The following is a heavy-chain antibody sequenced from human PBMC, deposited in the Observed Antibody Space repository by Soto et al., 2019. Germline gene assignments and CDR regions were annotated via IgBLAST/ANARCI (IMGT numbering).Heavy chain of an antibody. CDR3: ARDLNTGYVGDY. CDR1: GFTFRASG. V-gene: IGHV3-33*01. CDR2: IWFDGSRQ. J-gene: IGHJ4*02. Sequence: QVQLVESGGGVVQPGTSLRLSCVASGFTFRASGMHWVRQTPGKGLEWVAIIWFDGSRQYYADSVKGRFTISRDNPGSTLFLQMNDLRIEDTAMYYFARDLNTGYVGDYWGQGALVVVSS. D-gene: IGHD5-12*01.